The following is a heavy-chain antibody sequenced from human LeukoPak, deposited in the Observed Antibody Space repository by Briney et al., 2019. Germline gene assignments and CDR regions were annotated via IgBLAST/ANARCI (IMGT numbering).Heavy chain of an antibody. CDR1: GFTFSSYA. J-gene: IGHJ4*02. CDR2: ISGSGGST. Sequence: PGGSLRLSCVASGFTFSSYAMSWVRQAPGKGLEWVSGISGSGGSTYYADSVKGRFTTSRDNSKNTLYMQMNSLRAEDTAVYYCAKNYDYVWGSYRLGYYFDYWGQGTLVTVSS. D-gene: IGHD3-16*02. CDR3: AKNYDYVWGSYRLGYYFDY. V-gene: IGHV3-23*01.